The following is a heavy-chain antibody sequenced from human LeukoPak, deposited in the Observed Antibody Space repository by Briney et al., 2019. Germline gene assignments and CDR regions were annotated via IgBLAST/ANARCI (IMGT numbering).Heavy chain of an antibody. Sequence: SETLSLTCTVSGGSISSYFWSWIRQPPGKGLEWIGYIYYSGITNYNPSLKSRITISVDTSKNQFSLKLSSVTAADTAVYYCAGSFWSGYFPFDYWGQGTLVTVSS. V-gene: IGHV4-59*08. J-gene: IGHJ4*02. CDR2: IYYSGIT. CDR3: AGSFWSGYFPFDY. D-gene: IGHD3-3*01. CDR1: GGSISSYF.